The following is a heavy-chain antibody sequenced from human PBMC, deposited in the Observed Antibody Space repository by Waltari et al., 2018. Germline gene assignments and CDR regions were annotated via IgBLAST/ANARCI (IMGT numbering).Heavy chain of an antibody. V-gene: IGHV3-74*01. J-gene: IGHJ4*02. D-gene: IGHD2-2*01. Sequence: VRQVPGKGLVWGSRIHSDGGSTNYADSVKGRFTISRDNAKNTLYLQMNSLRAEDTAVYYCASCSSTSCRGWGQGTLVTVSS. CDR2: IHSDGGST. CDR3: ASCSSTSCRG.